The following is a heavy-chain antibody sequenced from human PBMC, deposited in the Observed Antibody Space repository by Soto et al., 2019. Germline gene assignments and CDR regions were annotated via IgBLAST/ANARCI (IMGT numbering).Heavy chain of an antibody. J-gene: IGHJ6*02. Sequence: ASVKVSCKASGYSLGGNYIHWVRQTPGQGLEWMGWINPNSSGTVYAQKFRGRVTMTRDTSLTTVYMQLNRLTSDDSAVYYCARDLIVDGPDNYAMDVWGQGTTVTVSS. CDR2: INPNSSGT. V-gene: IGHV1-2*02. D-gene: IGHD3-22*01. CDR3: ARDLIVDGPDNYAMDV. CDR1: GYSLGGNY.